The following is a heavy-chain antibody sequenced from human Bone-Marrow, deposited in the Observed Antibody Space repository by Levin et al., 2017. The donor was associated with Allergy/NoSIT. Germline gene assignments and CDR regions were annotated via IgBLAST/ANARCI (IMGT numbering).Heavy chain of an antibody. D-gene: IGHD6-13*01. J-gene: IGHJ4*02. V-gene: IGHV3-23*01. CDR2: ISGSGGST. CDR1: GFTFSSYA. CDR3: AKSSGIAAAATEY. Sequence: GESLKISCAASGFTFSSYAMSWVRQAPGKGLEWVSAISGSGGSTYYADSVKGRFTISRDNSKNTLYLQMNSLRAEDTAVYYCAKSSGIAAAATEYWGQGTLVTVSS.